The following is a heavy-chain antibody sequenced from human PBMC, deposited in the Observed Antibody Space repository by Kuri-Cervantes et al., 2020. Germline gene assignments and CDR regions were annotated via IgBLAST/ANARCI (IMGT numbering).Heavy chain of an antibody. CDR1: GFSLSTRGMR. CDR2: IDWDDDK. CDR3: ARTTYYYDSSGYYQNYYFDY. Sequence: SGPTLVKPTQTLTLTCTFSGFSLSTRGMRVSWIRQPPGKALGWLARIDWDDDKFYSTSLKTRLTISKDTSKNQVVLTMTNMDPVDTATYYCARTTYYYDSSGYYQNYYFDYWGQGTLVTVSS. V-gene: IGHV2-70D*14. D-gene: IGHD3-22*01. J-gene: IGHJ4*02.